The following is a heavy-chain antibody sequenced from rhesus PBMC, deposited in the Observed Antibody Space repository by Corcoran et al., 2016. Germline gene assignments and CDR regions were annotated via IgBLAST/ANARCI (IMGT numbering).Heavy chain of an antibody. J-gene: IGHJ6*01. CDR2: IDPRESEP. Sequence: EVQLVQSGAEVKRPGESLKISCKTSGYRFTSYWISWVRQMPGKGLEWVGAIDPRESEPRHSPSVQGQVTISADKSNSTAYLQGSSLKASDTATYYCAKGGIAAAGKTYGLDSWGQGVVVTVSS. D-gene: IGHD6-31*01. V-gene: IGHV5-2*01. CDR3: AKGGIAAAGKTYGLDS. CDR1: GYRFTSYW.